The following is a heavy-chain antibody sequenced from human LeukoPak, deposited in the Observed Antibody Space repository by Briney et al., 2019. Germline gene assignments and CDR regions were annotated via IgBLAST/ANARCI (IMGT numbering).Heavy chain of an antibody. V-gene: IGHV1-8*01. Sequence: ASVKVSCKASGYTFTSYDINWVRQATGQGLEWMGWMNPNSGNTGYAQKFQGRVTMTRNTSISTAYMELSSLRSEDTAVYYCASAHTYDFWSGYYPYYYYGMDVWGQGTTVTVS. CDR2: MNPNSGNT. D-gene: IGHD3-3*01. J-gene: IGHJ6*02. CDR3: ASAHTYDFWSGYYPYYYYGMDV. CDR1: GYTFTSYD.